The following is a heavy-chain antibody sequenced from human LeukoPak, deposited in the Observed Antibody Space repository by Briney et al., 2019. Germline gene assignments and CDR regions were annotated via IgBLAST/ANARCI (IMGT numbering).Heavy chain of an antibody. D-gene: IGHD6-19*01. CDR2: INTNSGGT. Sequence: ASVKVSCKASGYTFTVYYLHWVGQPPGQELEGMGWINTNSGGTNYQRNFQGRVTMTRDTSIRTAYMQLSRLRVDDTAVYYCAKGGSAWDNPFDYWGQGTLVTVSS. J-gene: IGHJ4*02. CDR3: AKGGSAWDNPFDY. V-gene: IGHV1-2*02. CDR1: GYTFTVYY.